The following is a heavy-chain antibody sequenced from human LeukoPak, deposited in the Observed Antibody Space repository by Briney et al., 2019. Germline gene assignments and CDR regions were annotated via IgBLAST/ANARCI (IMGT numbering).Heavy chain of an antibody. CDR3: ARVYADYVGYFFFDY. CDR2: ISGGGETT. CDR1: GFTFNNYA. Sequence: PGGSLRLSCAASGFTFNNYAMNWVRQAPGKGLEWVSSISGGGETTYYADSAKGRFTISRGNSQNTLYLQMNSLRAEDTAVYYCARVYADYVGYFFFDYWGQGTLVTVSS. D-gene: IGHD4-17*01. V-gene: IGHV3-23*01. J-gene: IGHJ4*02.